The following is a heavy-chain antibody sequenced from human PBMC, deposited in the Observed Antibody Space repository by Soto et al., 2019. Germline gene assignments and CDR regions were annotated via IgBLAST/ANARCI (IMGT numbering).Heavy chain of an antibody. CDR3: ARHWVAVAGKGDYYYYGMDV. D-gene: IGHD6-19*01. CDR1: GGSISSSSYY. J-gene: IGHJ6*02. Sequence: SETLSLTCTVSGGSISSSSYYWGWIRQPPGKGLEWIGSIYYSGSTYYNPSLKSRVTISVDTSKNQFSLKLSSVTAADTAVYYCARHWVAVAGKGDYYYYGMDVWGQGTTVTVS. V-gene: IGHV4-39*01. CDR2: IYYSGST.